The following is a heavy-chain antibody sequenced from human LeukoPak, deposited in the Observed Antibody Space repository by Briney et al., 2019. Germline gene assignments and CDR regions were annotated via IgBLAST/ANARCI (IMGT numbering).Heavy chain of an antibody. J-gene: IGHJ4*02. CDR2: IHYIGST. Sequence: PSDTLSLTCTVSGDSISSHSYFWGWIRQPPGKGLEWIGNIHYIGSTYYNPSLKIRVTISVDTSTNQFSLKLSSVTAADTAVYYCAKPLPYSGGWRATFDFWGQGTLVTVSS. CDR1: GDSISSHSYF. V-gene: IGHV4-39*01. D-gene: IGHD6-19*01. CDR3: AKPLPYSGGWRATFDF.